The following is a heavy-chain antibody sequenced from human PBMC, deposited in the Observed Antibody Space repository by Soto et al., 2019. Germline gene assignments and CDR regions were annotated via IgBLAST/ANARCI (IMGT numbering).Heavy chain of an antibody. V-gene: IGHV4-39*01. D-gene: IGHD6-6*01. CDR2: IYYSGST. J-gene: IGHJ5*02. Sequence: PSETLSLTCTVSGGSISSSSYYWGWIRQPPGKGLEWIGSIYYSGSTYYNPSLKSRVTISVDTSKNQFSLKLSSVTAADTAVYYCARLGPVYSSSSLSWFDPWGQGTLVTVSS. CDR1: GGSISSSSYY. CDR3: ARLGPVYSSSSLSWFDP.